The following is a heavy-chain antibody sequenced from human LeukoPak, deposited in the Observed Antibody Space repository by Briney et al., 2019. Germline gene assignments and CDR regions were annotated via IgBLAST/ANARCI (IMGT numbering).Heavy chain of an antibody. V-gene: IGHV4-61*02. D-gene: IGHD2-21*02. CDR2: IYTSGRT. Sequence: PSETLSLTCTVSGGSISSGTYYWSWIRQPAGKGLEWIGRIYTSGRTYYNPSLMSRVTISVDSSKNQFSVKLRSVTAADTAVYYCARRGYCGGDCYSSYYFDYWGQGTLVTVSS. CDR3: ARRGYCGGDCYSSYYFDY. CDR1: GGSISSGTYY. J-gene: IGHJ4*02.